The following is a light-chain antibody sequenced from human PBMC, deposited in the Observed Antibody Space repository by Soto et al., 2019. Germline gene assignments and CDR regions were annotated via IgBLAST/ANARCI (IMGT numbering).Light chain of an antibody. CDR2: RAS. V-gene: IGKV1-5*03. Sequence: DIQMTQSPSTLSASAGDRVTITCRASQNIDMYLAWYQQKPGQAPSLLIYRASSLQSGVPSRFSGSGSGTEFTLTISSLQPDDFATDYFQQSITYPWTFGQGTKVDIK. CDR3: QQSITYPWT. CDR1: QNIDMY. J-gene: IGKJ1*01.